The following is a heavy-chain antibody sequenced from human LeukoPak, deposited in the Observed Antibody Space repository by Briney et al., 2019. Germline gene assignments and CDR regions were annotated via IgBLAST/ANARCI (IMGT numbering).Heavy chain of an antibody. Sequence: SETLPLTCAVSGYSISSGYYWGWIRQPPGQGLEWIGSIYHSGSTYYNPSLKSRVTISVDTSKNQFSLKLSSVTAADTAVYYCARDTYYYGSGGFDYWGQGTLVTVSS. CDR3: ARDTYYYGSGGFDY. CDR1: GYSISSGYY. CDR2: IYHSGST. J-gene: IGHJ4*02. V-gene: IGHV4-38-2*01. D-gene: IGHD3-10*01.